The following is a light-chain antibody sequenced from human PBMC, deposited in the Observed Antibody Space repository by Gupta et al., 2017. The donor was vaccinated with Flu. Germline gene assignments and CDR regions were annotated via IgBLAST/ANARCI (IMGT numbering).Light chain of an antibody. J-gene: IGLJ3*02. CDR3: SSYAGWYYWV. Sequence: QSALTPPRSVSGSPGQSVTISCTGTSSDVGRYNFVSWYQQHPGKAPKLLIYDVSKWPSGVPDRFSGSQSGNTASLTISGLQVEDEADYYCSSYAGWYYWVFGGGTKVTVL. CDR2: DVS. CDR1: SSDVGRYNF. V-gene: IGLV2-11*01.